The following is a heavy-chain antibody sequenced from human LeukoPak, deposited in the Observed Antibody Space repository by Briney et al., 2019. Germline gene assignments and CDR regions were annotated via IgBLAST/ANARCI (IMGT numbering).Heavy chain of an antibody. CDR3: ARPTTVVTYFFDY. CDR1: GFTFSSYA. Sequence: TGGSLRLSCAASGFTFSSYAMHWVRQAPGKGLEWVAVISYDGSNKYYADSVKGRFTISRDNSKNTLYLQMNNLRAEDTAVYYCARPTTVVTYFFDYWGQGTLVTVSS. D-gene: IGHD4-23*01. J-gene: IGHJ4*02. CDR2: ISYDGSNK. V-gene: IGHV3-30-3*01.